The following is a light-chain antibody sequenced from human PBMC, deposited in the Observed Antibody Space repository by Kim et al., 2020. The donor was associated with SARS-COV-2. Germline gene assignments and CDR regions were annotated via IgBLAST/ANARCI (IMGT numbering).Light chain of an antibody. CDR3: SSYTSSNTWV. CDR1: SSDIGTYNY. J-gene: IGLJ3*02. V-gene: IGLV2-14*03. CDR2: DVT. Sequence: QSALTQPASVSGSPGQSITISCTGTSSDIGTYNYVSWYQQHPDIAPKLMVYDVTKRPSGVSDRFSGSKSGNTASLTISGLQAEDEAHYYCSSYTSSNTWVFGGGPQLTVL.